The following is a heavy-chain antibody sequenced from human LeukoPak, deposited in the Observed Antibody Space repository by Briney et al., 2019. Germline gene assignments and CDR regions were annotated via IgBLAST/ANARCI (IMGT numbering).Heavy chain of an antibody. J-gene: IGHJ5*02. D-gene: IGHD2-2*01. V-gene: IGHV3-15*01. Sequence: GGSLRLSCAASGFTFSNAWMSWVRQAPGKGLEWVGRIKSKTDGGTTDYAAPVKGRFTISRDDSKSTLYLQMNSLKTEDTAVYYCTTDLVSAVTNWFDPWGQGTLVTVSS. CDR1: GFTFSNAW. CDR2: IKSKTDGGTT. CDR3: TTDLVSAVTNWFDP.